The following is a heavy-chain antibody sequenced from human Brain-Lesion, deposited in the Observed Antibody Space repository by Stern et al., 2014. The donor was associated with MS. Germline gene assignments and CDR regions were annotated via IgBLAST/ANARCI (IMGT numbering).Heavy chain of an antibody. CDR2: IWNDGTNK. V-gene: IGHV3-33*01. Sequence: VHLVESGGGVVQPGGSLRLSCAASGFTFSSYVMQWVRQAPGKGLEGVALIWNDGTNKFYADSVKGRFTISRGNSQNTLHLQMNSLRVEDTAVYYCARDVGYGDYGTLVLGYWGQGTLVTVSS. CDR3: ARDVGYGDYGTLVLGY. J-gene: IGHJ4*02. CDR1: GFTFSSYV. D-gene: IGHD4-17*01.